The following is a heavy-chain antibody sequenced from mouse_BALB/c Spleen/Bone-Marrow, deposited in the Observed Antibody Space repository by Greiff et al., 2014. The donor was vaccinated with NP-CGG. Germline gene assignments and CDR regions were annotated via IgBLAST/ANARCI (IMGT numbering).Heavy chain of an antibody. CDR3: ARVYGNYDAMDY. J-gene: IGHJ4*01. V-gene: IGHV1-4*01. D-gene: IGHD2-1*01. CDR1: GYTFTTYT. CDR2: INPSSGYT. Sequence: VKLQESGAELARPGASVKMSCRASGYTFTTYTMHWVKQRPGQGLEWIGYINPSSGYTYYNQKFKYKATLTADKSSSAAYLQLSSLTSEDSAVYYCARVYGNYDAMDYWGQGTSVTVSS.